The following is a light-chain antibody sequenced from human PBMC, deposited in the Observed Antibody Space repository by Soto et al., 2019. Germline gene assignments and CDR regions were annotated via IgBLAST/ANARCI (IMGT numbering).Light chain of an antibody. CDR2: RNN. Sequence: QSVLTQPPSASGTPGQRVTISCSGSSSNIGRNYVYWYQQLPGTAPKLLIYRNNQRPSGVPDRFSGSKSGTSASLAISGLRSADEADYYCAAWDDSLSGTWVFGGGTKVTVL. CDR1: SSNIGRNY. CDR3: AAWDDSLSGTWV. V-gene: IGLV1-47*01. J-gene: IGLJ3*02.